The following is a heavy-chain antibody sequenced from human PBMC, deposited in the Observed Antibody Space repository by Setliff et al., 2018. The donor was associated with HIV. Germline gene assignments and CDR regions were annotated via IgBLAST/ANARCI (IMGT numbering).Heavy chain of an antibody. Sequence: GGSLRLSCAVSGFTFSDYSMNWFRQAPGKGLEWVSSISSTSDYIYYADSVKGRFIISRDNANNSLYLQMNSLRAEDTAVYYCARGFVLRFLEWSMPDAFDIWGQGTMVTVSS. CDR2: ISSTSDYI. V-gene: IGHV3-21*01. D-gene: IGHD3-3*01. CDR1: GFTFSDYS. J-gene: IGHJ3*02. CDR3: ARGFVLRFLEWSMPDAFDI.